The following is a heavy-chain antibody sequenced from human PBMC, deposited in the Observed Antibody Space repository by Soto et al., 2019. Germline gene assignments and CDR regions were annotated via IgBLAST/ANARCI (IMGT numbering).Heavy chain of an antibody. J-gene: IGHJ5*02. V-gene: IGHV4-39*01. CDR1: GGSISSSSYY. D-gene: IGHD6-13*01. CDR3: ARGVGSSWPRVFWFDP. Sequence: SKTLSLTCTVSGGSISSSSYYWGWIRQPPGKGLEWIGSIYYSGSTYYNPSLKSRVTISVDTSKNQFSLKLSSVTAADTAVYYCARGVGSSWPRVFWFDPWGQGTLVTVSS. CDR2: IYYSGST.